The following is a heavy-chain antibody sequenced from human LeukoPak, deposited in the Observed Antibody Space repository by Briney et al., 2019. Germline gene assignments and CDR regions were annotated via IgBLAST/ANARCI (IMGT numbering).Heavy chain of an antibody. Sequence: GGSLRLSCAASGFTFSSYAMSWVRQAPGKGLEWVSAISGSGGSTYYADSVKGRFTISRDNSKNTLYLQMNSLRAEDTAVYYCAKDSSGYSYGLVDYWGQGTLVTVSS. J-gene: IGHJ4*02. CDR2: ISGSGGST. D-gene: IGHD5-18*01. V-gene: IGHV3-23*01. CDR3: AKDSSGYSYGLVDY. CDR1: GFTFSSYA.